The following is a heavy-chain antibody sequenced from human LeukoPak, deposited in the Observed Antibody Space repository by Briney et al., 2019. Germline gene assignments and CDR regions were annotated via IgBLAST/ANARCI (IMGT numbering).Heavy chain of an antibody. Sequence: PGGSLRLSCAASGFTFSISAMSWVRQAPGKGLEWVAFIRYDGSNKYYADSVKGRFTISRDNSKNTLYLQMNSLRAEDTAVYYCAKGFFSAAGTYFDYWGQGTLVTVSS. CDR2: IRYDGSNK. CDR1: GFTFSISA. V-gene: IGHV3-30*02. J-gene: IGHJ4*02. CDR3: AKGFFSAAGTYFDY. D-gene: IGHD6-13*01.